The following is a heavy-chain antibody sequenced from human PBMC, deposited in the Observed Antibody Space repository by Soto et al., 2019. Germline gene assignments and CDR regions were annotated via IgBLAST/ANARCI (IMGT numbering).Heavy chain of an antibody. Sequence: SKTLSLTCTVSGASVSSGTDYWSWIRQPPGKGLEWIGYIYYSGSTYYNPSLKSRVTISVDTSKNQFSLTLSSVTAADTAVYYCARARGARYFDYWGQGTLVTVSS. V-gene: IGHV4-30-4*08. D-gene: IGHD2-15*01. CDR1: GASVSSGTDY. CDR2: IYYSGST. CDR3: ARARGARYFDY. J-gene: IGHJ4*02.